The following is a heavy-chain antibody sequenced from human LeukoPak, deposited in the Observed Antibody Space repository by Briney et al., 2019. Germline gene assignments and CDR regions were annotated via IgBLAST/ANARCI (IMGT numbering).Heavy chain of an antibody. V-gene: IGHV1-2*02. CDR1: GYTFTCYY. CDR3: ARDLYYYDSSGYYYASIYYYGMDV. Sequence: ASVKVSCKASGYTFTCYYMHWVRQAPGQGLEWMGWINPNSGGTNYAQKFQGRVTMTSDTSISTAYMELSRLRSDDTAVYYCARDLYYYDSSGYYYASIYYYGMDVWGQGTTVTVSS. D-gene: IGHD3-22*01. J-gene: IGHJ6*02. CDR2: INPNSGGT.